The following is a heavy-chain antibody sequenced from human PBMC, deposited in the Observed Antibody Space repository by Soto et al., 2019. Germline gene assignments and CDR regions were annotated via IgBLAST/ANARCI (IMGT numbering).Heavy chain of an antibody. V-gene: IGHV1-18*01. CDR3: VRETIPQINYYGTDV. CDR2: ISAYNGKI. D-gene: IGHD2-21*01. J-gene: IGHJ6*02. Sequence: QVQLVQSGAAVREPGASVTVSCKASGYTFTNYGISWVRQAPGQGLEWIGWISAYNGKIDYAQKVQGRVTLTTDTSTSIDFMELRRLRSDDTAVYYCVRETIPQINYYGTDVWGQGTTVTFSS. CDR1: GYTFTNYG.